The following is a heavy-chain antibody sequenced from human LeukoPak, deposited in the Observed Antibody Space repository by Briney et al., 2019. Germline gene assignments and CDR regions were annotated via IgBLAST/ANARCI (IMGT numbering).Heavy chain of an antibody. CDR2: ISWNSGTI. J-gene: IGHJ4*02. D-gene: IGHD3-22*01. V-gene: IGHV3-9*01. CDR1: GFTFDDYA. Sequence: GGSLRLSCAASGFTFDDYAMHWVRQAPGKGLEWVSGISWNSGTIGYADSVKGRFTISRDNTKNSLYLQMNSLRAEDTALYYCAKELGSSLYYFHTVDCWGQGTLVTVSS. CDR3: AKELGSSLYYFHTVDC.